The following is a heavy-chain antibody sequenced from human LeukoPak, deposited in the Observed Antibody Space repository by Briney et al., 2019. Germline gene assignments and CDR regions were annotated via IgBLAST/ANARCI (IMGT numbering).Heavy chain of an antibody. Sequence: SETLSLTCTVSAGSISSYYWSWIRQPPGKGLEWIGFIYYSGSTNYNPSPKGRVTISVDTPKNQYSLKLSSGTAADTAVYYCARPSGNHYYGMDVWGQGTTVTVSS. CDR2: IYYSGST. V-gene: IGHV4-59*08. D-gene: IGHD3-10*01. CDR3: ARPSGNHYYGMDV. CDR1: AGSISSYY. J-gene: IGHJ6*02.